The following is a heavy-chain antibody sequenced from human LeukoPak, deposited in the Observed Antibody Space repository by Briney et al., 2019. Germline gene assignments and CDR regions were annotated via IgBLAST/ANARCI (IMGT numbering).Heavy chain of an antibody. Sequence: GGSLRLSCAASGFTFSSYGMHWVRQAPGKGLEWVAVISYDGSNKYYADSVKGRFTISRDNFKNTLYLQMNSLRAEDTAVYYCAKDQWLFYWGQGTLVTVSS. D-gene: IGHD6-19*01. CDR2: ISYDGSNK. J-gene: IGHJ4*02. CDR3: AKDQWLFY. CDR1: GFTFSSYG. V-gene: IGHV3-30*18.